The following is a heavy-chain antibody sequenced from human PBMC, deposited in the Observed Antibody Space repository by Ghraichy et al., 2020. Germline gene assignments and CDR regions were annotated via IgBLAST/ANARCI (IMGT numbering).Heavy chain of an antibody. J-gene: IGHJ3*02. CDR1: GFTVSSNY. V-gene: IGHV3-53*01. Sequence: GGSLRLSCAASGFTVSSNYMSWVRQAPGKGLEWVSVIYSGGSTYYADSVKGRFTISRDNSKNTLYLQMNSLRAEDTAVYYCARAPYSSSSMGGNAFDIWGQGTMVTVSS. CDR2: IYSGGST. CDR3: ARAPYSSSSMGGNAFDI. D-gene: IGHD6-13*01.